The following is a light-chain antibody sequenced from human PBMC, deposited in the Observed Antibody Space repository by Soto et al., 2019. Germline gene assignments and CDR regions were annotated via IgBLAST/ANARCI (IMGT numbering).Light chain of an antibody. V-gene: IGKV3-20*01. Sequence: EVVSTQSPGTLSLSPGKRATLSCRASQSVSSSYLAWYQQKPGQAPRLLIYGTSSRATGIPDRFSGSGSGTDFTLTISRLEPEDFAASYCQQYSSSSWTFRQGTKV. CDR3: QQYSSSSWT. J-gene: IGKJ1*01. CDR1: QSVSSSY. CDR2: GTS.